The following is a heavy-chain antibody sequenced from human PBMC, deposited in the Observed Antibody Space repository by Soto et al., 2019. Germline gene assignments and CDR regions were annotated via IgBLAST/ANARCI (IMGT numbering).Heavy chain of an antibody. CDR3: ARDTGRVYYGSSGYHAALDP. D-gene: IGHD3-22*01. J-gene: IGHJ5*02. V-gene: IGHV3-30-3*01. CDR2: ISYDGSNK. CDR1: GFTFSSYA. Sequence: GGSLRLSCAASGFTFSSYAMHWVRQAPGKGLEWVAVISYDGSNKYYADSVKGRFTISRDNSKNTLYLQMNSLRAEDTAVYYCARDTGRVYYGSSGYHAALDPWGQGTLVTVSS.